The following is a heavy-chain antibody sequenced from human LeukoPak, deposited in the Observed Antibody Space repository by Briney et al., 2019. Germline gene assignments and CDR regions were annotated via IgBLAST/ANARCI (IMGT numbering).Heavy chain of an antibody. Sequence: ASVKVSCKASGYTFTSYGISWVRQAPGQGLEWMGWINPNSGGTNYAQKFQGRVTMTRDTSISTAYMELSRLRSDDTAVYYCARKGSVGPFDYWGQGTLVTVSS. CDR1: GYTFTSYG. V-gene: IGHV1-2*02. J-gene: IGHJ4*02. CDR2: INPNSGGT. CDR3: ARKGSVGPFDY. D-gene: IGHD3-10*01.